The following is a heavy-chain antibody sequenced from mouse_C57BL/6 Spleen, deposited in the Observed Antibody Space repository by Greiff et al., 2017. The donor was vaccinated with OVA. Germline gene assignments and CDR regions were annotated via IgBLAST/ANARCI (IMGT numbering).Heavy chain of an antibody. D-gene: IGHD1-1*01. J-gene: IGHJ1*03. CDR3: ARSTTVVARYFDV. CDR1: GYTFTSYW. CDR2: IYPSDSET. V-gene: IGHV1-61*01. Sequence: QVQLQQPGAELVRPGSSVNLSCKASGYTFTSYWMDWVKQRPGQGLEWIGNIYPSDSETHYNQKFKDKATLTVDKSSSTAYMQLSSLTSEDSAVYYCARSTTVVARYFDVWGTGTTVTVSS.